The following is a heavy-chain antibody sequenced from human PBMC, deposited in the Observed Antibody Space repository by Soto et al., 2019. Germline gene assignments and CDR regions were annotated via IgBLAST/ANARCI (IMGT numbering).Heavy chain of an antibody. CDR1: GGSISSSSYY. CDR2: IYYSGST. Sequence: SETLSLTCTVSGGSISSSSYYWGWIRQPPGKGLEWIGSIYYSGSTYYNPSLKSRVTISVDTSKNQFSLKLSSVTAADTAVYYCARLATIRVYMDVWGKGTTVTVSS. J-gene: IGHJ6*03. V-gene: IGHV4-39*01. CDR3: ARLATIRVYMDV. D-gene: IGHD5-12*01.